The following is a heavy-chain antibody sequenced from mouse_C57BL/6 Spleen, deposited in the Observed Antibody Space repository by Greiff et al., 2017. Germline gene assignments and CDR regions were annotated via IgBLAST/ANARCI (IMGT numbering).Heavy chain of an antibody. CDR1: GFNIKDYY. V-gene: IGHV14-2*01. D-gene: IGHD4-1*01. J-gene: IGHJ2*01. CDR2: IDPEDGET. CDR3: AHNWHGTFDY. Sequence: PLQQSGAELVKPGASVKLSCTASGFNIKDYYMPWVKQRTDQGLEWIGRIDPEDGETKYAPKFQGQATIPADTSSNSAYLQLSSLTTEDSAVYYCAHNWHGTFDYWGQGTTLTVSS.